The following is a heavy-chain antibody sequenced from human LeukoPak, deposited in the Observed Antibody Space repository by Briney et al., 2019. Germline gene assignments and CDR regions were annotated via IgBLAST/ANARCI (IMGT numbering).Heavy chain of an antibody. Sequence: SETLSLTCAVYGGSFSGYYWSWIRQPPGKGLEWIGEINHSGSTNYNPSLKSRVTISVDTSKNQFSLKLSSVTAADTAVYYCARAGYYSSTSCFASTTYNWIDPWGQGTLVTVSS. J-gene: IGHJ5*02. CDR2: INHSGST. CDR3: ARAGYYSSTSCFASTTYNWIDP. V-gene: IGHV4-34*01. CDR1: GGSFSGYY. D-gene: IGHD2-2*01.